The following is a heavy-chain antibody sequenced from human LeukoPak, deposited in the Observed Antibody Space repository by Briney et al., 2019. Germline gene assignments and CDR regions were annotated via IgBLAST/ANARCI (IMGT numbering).Heavy chain of an antibody. D-gene: IGHD5-12*01. CDR3: TGVATSGY. J-gene: IGHJ4*02. V-gene: IGHV3-73*01. CDR1: GFTFXXXA. CDR2: IRSKANRYAT. Sequence: PGGSLRLSCAASGFTFXXXAMHWVRQASGXGLEGVGRIRSKANRYATEYAASVKGRFTISRDDSKNTAYLPMNSLKTEDTAVYYCTGVATSGYWGQGTLVTVSS.